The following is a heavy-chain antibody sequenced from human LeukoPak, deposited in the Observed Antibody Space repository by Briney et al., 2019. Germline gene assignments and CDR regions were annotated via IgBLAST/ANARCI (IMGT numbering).Heavy chain of an antibody. V-gene: IGHV3-7*03. CDR2: IKQDGSEK. CDR1: GFTFSSYW. J-gene: IGHJ6*04. CDR3: ARDDVVVPAAMYYHYGMDV. D-gene: IGHD2-2*01. Sequence: PGGSLRLSCAASGFTFSSYWMSWVRQAPGKGLEWVANIKQDGSEKYYVDSVKGRFTISRDNAKNSLYLQMNSLRAEDTAVYYCARDDVVVPAAMYYHYGMDVWGKGTTVTVSS.